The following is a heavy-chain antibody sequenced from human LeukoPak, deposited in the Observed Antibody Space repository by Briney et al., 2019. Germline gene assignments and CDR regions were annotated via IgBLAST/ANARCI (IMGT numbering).Heavy chain of an antibody. V-gene: IGHV3-30*02. CDR3: ARDPEYPAQKVFDY. J-gene: IGHJ4*02. CDR1: GFTFSSCG. Sequence: GGSLRLSCAASGFTFSSCGMHWVRQAPGKGLEWVAFIRYDGSNKYYADSVKGRFTISRDNSKNTLYLQMNSLRAEDTAVYYCARDPEYPAQKVFDYWGQGTLVTVSS. D-gene: IGHD2-2*01. CDR2: IRYDGSNK.